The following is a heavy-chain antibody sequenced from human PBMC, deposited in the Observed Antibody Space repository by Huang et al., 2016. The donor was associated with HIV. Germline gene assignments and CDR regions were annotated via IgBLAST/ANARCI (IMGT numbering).Heavy chain of an antibody. J-gene: IGHJ6*02. V-gene: IGHV1-2*02. CDR2: VNPKSGGT. CDR3: ARNFVVRPAIEDYYYAMDV. D-gene: IGHD2-2*01. Sequence: QVQLVQSGAEVKKPGASVKVSCKGSGYTFTDNFVHWVRQAPGQGLEWMGWVNPKSGGTNYAQKFKGRVNRTRETSIRTTDMERSRLRSDDTAVYFCARNFVVRPAIEDYYYAMDVWGQGTTVTVSS. CDR1: GYTFTDNF.